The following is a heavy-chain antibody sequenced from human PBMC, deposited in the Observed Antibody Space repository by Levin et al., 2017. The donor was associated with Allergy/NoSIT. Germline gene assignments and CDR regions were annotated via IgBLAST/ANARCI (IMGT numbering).Heavy chain of an antibody. V-gene: IGHV4-39*01. D-gene: IGHD6-13*01. CDR1: GGSISSSSYY. CDR3: ARLRIAAAEDYYMDV. CDR2: IYYSGST. J-gene: IGHJ6*03. Sequence: SETLSLTCTVSGGSISSSSYYWGWIRQPPGTGLEWIGSIYYSGSTYYNPSLKSRVTISVDTSKNQFSLKLSSVTAADTAVYYCARLRIAAAEDYYMDVWGKGTTVTVSS.